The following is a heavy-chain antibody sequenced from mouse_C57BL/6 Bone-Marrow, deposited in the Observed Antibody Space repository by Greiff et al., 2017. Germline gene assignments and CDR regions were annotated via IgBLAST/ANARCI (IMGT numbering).Heavy chain of an antibody. J-gene: IGHJ4*01. Sequence: ESGPGLVKPSQSLSLTCSVTGYSITSGYYWNWIRQFPGNKLEWMGYISYDGSNNYNPSLKNRISITRDTSKNQFFLKLNSVTTEDTATYYCAREGVYYGISYYAMDYWGQGTSVTVSS. CDR1: GYSITSGYY. CDR3: AREGVYYGISYYAMDY. D-gene: IGHD2-1*01. V-gene: IGHV3-6*01. CDR2: ISYDGSN.